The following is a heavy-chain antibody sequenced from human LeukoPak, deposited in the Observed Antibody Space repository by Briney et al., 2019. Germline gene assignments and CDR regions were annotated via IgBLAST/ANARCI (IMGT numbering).Heavy chain of an antibody. CDR1: GGTFSSYA. Sequence: ASVKVSCKASGGTFSSYAISWVRQAPGQGLEWMGIINPSGGSTSYAQKFQGRVTMTRDMSTSTVYMELSSLRSDDTAVYYCARDVDYAWGSYRSSLRFDPWGQGTLVTVSS. J-gene: IGHJ5*02. V-gene: IGHV1-46*01. CDR2: INPSGGST. D-gene: IGHD3-16*02. CDR3: ARDVDYAWGSYRSSLRFDP.